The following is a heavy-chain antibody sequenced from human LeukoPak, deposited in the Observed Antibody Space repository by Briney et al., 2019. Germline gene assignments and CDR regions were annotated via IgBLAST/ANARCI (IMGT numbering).Heavy chain of an antibody. V-gene: IGHV4-39*01. CDR2: IYYSGTT. Sequence: SETLSLNCTVSGGSISSSSYYWGWIRQPPGKGLEWIGSIYYSGTTYYNPSLRSRVTISVDTSKNQFSLKLSSVTATDTAVYYCARHLAVVDAFDIWGQGTMVTVSS. J-gene: IGHJ3*02. CDR1: GGSISSSSYY. CDR3: ARHLAVVDAFDI. D-gene: IGHD6-19*01.